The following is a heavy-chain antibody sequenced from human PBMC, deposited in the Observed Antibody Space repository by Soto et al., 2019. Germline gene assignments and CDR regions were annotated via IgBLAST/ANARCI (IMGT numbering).Heavy chain of an antibody. D-gene: IGHD6-13*01. CDR1: GFTFSSYS. CDR3: ARGPGYSTTLGEVDV. Sequence: GGSLRLSCAASGFTFSSYSVNWVRQAPGKGLEWVSSISSSSSYIYYADSVKGRFTISRDNAKNSLYLQMNSLRAEDTAVYYCARGPGYSTTLGEVDVWGQGTTVTVSS. V-gene: IGHV3-21*01. CDR2: ISSSSSYI. J-gene: IGHJ6*02.